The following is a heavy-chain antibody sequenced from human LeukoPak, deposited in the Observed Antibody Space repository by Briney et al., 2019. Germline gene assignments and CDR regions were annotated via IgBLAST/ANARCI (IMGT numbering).Heavy chain of an antibody. V-gene: IGHV4-34*01. Sequence: PSETLSLTCAVYGGSFSGYYWSWIRQPPGKGREWIGEINHSGSTNYNPSLKRRLTISVDTSKNQFSLKLSSVTAADTAVYYCARSGSSWYQRNWFDPWGQGTLVTVSS. CDR3: ARSGSSWYQRNWFDP. CDR1: GGSFSGYY. J-gene: IGHJ5*02. D-gene: IGHD6-13*01. CDR2: INHSGST.